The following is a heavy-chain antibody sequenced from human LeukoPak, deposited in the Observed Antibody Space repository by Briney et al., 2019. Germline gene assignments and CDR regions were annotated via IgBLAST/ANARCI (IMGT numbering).Heavy chain of an antibody. CDR2: IYYSGST. CDR1: GGSISSSSYY. V-gene: IGHV4-39*07. CDR3: ARGGLGDYVTYFTL. D-gene: IGHD4-17*01. Sequence: PSQTLSLTCTVSGGSISSSSYYWGWIRQPPGEGLEWIGSIYYSGSTYYNPSLRGRVTMSVDTSKNQFSLKLSSVTAADTAVYCCARGGLGDYVTYFTLRGQGTLVTVSS. J-gene: IGHJ4*02.